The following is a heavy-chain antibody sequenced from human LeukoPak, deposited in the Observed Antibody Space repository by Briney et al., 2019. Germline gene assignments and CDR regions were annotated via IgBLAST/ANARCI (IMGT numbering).Heavy chain of an antibody. V-gene: IGHV4-39*01. Sequence: SETLSLTCTVSGGSISSSSYYWGWIRQPPGKGLEWIGSIYYSGSTYYNPSLKSRVTISVDTSKNQFSLKLSSATAADTAVYYCARRDGDYLWGYYFDYWGQGTLVTVSS. CDR2: IYYSGST. CDR1: GGSISSSSYY. CDR3: ARRDGDYLWGYYFDY. J-gene: IGHJ4*02. D-gene: IGHD4-17*01.